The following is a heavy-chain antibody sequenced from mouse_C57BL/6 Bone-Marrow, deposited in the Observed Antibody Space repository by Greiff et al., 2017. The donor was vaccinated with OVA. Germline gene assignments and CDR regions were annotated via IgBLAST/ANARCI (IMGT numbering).Heavy chain of an antibody. V-gene: IGHV5-12*01. D-gene: IGHD2-4*01. CDR1: GFTFSDYY. Sequence: EVKLVESGGGLVQPGGSLKLSCAASGFTFSDYYMYWVRQTPEKRLEWVAYISNGGGSTYYPDTVKGRFPISRDNAKNTLYLQMSRLKSEDTAMYYCARQGYDYDGFAYWGQGTLVTVSA. J-gene: IGHJ3*01. CDR3: ARQGYDYDGFAY. CDR2: ISNGGGST.